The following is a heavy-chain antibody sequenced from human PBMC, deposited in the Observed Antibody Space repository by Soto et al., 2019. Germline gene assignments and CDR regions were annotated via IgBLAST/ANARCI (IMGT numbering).Heavy chain of an antibody. V-gene: IGHV3-30*18. J-gene: IGHJ4*02. D-gene: IGHD3-10*01. CDR3: AKDSGRGSADYFFDY. Sequence: QVQLVESGGGVVQPGRSLRLSCAASGFTFSNYGMHWVRRDPGKGLEWVAVISFDGGDKKSADSVKGRFTISRDNSKNTLYLQMNSLRAEDTAVYYCAKDSGRGSADYFFDYWGRGTLVPVSS. CDR2: ISFDGGDK. CDR1: GFTFSNYG.